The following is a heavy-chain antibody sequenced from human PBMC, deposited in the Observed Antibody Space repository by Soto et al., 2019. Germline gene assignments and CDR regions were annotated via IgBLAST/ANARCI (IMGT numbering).Heavy chain of an antibody. CDR2: ISSSGSTI. CDR1: GFSFSNCW. J-gene: IGHJ4*02. CDR3: AIWGSTAMVTDY. D-gene: IGHD5-18*01. V-gene: IGHV3-48*03. Sequence: EVQLVESGGGLVQPGGSLRLSCAASGFSFSNCWMSWVRQAPGKGLEWVSYISSSGSTIYYADSVKGRFTISRDNAKNSLYLQMNSLRAEDTAVYYCAIWGSTAMVTDYWGQGTLVTVSS.